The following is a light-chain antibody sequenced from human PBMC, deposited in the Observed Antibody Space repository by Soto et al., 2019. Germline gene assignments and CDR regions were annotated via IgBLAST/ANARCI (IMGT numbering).Light chain of an antibody. Sequence: DIQMTQSPSTLSASVGDRVTITCRASQSISSWLAWYQQKPGKAPKLLIYTASSLESGVPSRFSGSGYGTEFPLTISSLQPDDFATYYCQQYNTYRPFGQGTKVEIK. V-gene: IGKV1-5*03. CDR3: QQYNTYRP. CDR2: TAS. CDR1: QSISSW. J-gene: IGKJ1*01.